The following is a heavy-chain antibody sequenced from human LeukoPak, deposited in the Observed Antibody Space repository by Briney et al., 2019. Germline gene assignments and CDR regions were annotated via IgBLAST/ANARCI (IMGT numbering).Heavy chain of an antibody. D-gene: IGHD3-22*01. V-gene: IGHV3-23*01. J-gene: IGHJ5*01. CDR2: MCGTAGCT. Sequence: PGGSLRLSCQASGSSFYMDAMSWVRQAPGKGLEWVASMCGTAGCTFYPDSVKGRFTISRDNSKNVLYLRMNSLTAEDTAIYYCAKDRPNFHENSGHYYRRDGDSWGQGTLVTVSS. CDR3: AKDRPNFHENSGHYYRRDGDS. CDR1: GSSFYMDA.